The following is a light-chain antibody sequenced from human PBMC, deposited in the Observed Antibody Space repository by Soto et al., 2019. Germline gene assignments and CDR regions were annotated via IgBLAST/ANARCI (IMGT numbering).Light chain of an antibody. CDR2: NNN. Sequence: QSVLTQPTSASGTPGQRVTISCSGSSSNIGSNTVNWYQQLPGTTPKLLIYNNNQRPSGVPDRISGSKSGTSASLAISGLQSEDEADYYCAARDDSLNAGVFGGGTKLTVL. V-gene: IGLV1-44*01. CDR1: SSNIGSNT. J-gene: IGLJ3*02. CDR3: AARDDSLNAGV.